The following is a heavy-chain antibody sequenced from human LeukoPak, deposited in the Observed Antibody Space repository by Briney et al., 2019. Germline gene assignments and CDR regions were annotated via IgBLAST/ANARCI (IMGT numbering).Heavy chain of an antibody. D-gene: IGHD3-16*01. Sequence: PGGSLRLSCAASGFTFSSYEMNWVRQAPGKGLEWVSYISSSGSTIYYADSVKGRSTISRDNAKNSLYLQMDSLRAEDTAVYYCAREPYDYVWGSYGPGDYWGQGTLVTVSS. CDR1: GFTFSSYE. CDR3: AREPYDYVWGSYGPGDY. CDR2: ISSSGSTI. V-gene: IGHV3-48*03. J-gene: IGHJ4*02.